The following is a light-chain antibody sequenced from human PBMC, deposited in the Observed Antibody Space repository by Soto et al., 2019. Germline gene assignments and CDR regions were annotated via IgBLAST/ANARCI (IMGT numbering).Light chain of an antibody. J-gene: IGKJ1*01. CDR1: QSVSSSY. V-gene: IGKV3-20*01. Sequence: EIVLTQSPGTLSLSPGERATLSCRASQSVSSSYLAWYQQKPGQAPRLLVDDASRRAAGIPDRFSGSGSGTDFTLTISRLEPEDFAVYYCQQCATSPRTFGQGTKVEVK. CDR2: DAS. CDR3: QQCATSPRT.